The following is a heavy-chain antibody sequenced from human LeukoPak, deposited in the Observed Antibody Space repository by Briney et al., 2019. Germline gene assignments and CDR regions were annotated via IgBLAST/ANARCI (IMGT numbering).Heavy chain of an antibody. D-gene: IGHD3-22*01. CDR1: GYAFTGYY. J-gene: IGHJ3*02. V-gene: IGHV1-2*02. Sequence: GASVKVSCKASGYAFTGYYMHWVRQAPGQGLEWMGWINPDSGGTNYAQKFQGRVTMTRDTSISTAYMELSRLRSDDTAVYYCARGAGGDTMIVVDWGLDAFDIWGQGTMVTVSS. CDR2: INPDSGGT. CDR3: ARGAGGDTMIVVDWGLDAFDI.